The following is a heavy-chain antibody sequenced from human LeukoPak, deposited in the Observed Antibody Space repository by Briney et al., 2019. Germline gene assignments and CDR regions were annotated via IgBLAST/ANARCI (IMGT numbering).Heavy chain of an antibody. D-gene: IGHD6-13*01. CDR1: GGSISNYY. CDR2: IYYSGTT. V-gene: IGHV4-59*01. J-gene: IGHJ4*02. CDR3: ARGVYIAAAQYGY. Sequence: SETLSLTCTVSGGSISNYYWSWVRQPPGKGLEWIGYIYYSGTTNYNPSLKGRVTISVDTSKNQFSLKLNSVTAADTAVYYCARGVYIAAAQYGYWGQGTLVTVSS.